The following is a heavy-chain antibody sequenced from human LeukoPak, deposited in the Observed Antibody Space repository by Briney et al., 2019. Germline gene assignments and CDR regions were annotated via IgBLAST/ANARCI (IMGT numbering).Heavy chain of an antibody. CDR3: ARADNWIFDY. CDR1: GFTFDDYG. D-gene: IGHD1-20*01. Sequence: GGSLRLSCAASGFTFDDYGMSWVRQAPGKGLEWVAFIRYDGSNKYYADSVKGRFTISRDNSKDTLFLRMNSLRPEDTAVYYCARADNWIFDYWGQGTLVTVSS. CDR2: IRYDGSNK. J-gene: IGHJ4*02. V-gene: IGHV3-30*02.